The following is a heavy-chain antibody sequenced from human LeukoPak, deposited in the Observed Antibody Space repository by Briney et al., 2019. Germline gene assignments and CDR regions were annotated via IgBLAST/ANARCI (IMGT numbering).Heavy chain of an antibody. CDR1: GYTVTSYY. CDR2: IIPIFGTA. V-gene: IGHV1-69*13. D-gene: IGHD6-13*01. CDR3: ARSDSSSWYGQYYFDY. J-gene: IGHJ4*02. Sequence: ASVKVSCKASGYTVTSYYMHWVRQAPGQGLEWMGGIIPIFGTANYAQKFQGRVTITADESTSTAYMELSSLRSEDTAVYYCARSDSSSWYGQYYFDYWGQGTLVTVSS.